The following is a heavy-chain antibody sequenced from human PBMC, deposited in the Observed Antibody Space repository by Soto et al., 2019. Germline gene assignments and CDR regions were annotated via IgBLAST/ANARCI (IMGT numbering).Heavy chain of an antibody. CDR2: ISAYNGNT. D-gene: IGHD3-22*01. V-gene: IGHV1-18*01. Sequence: QVQLVQSGAEVKKPGASVKVSCKASGYTFTSYGISWVRQAPGQGLEWMGWISAYNGNTNYAQKLQGRVTMTTDTSTSTAYMELRSLRSDDTAVYYCARGMGLLSDSSGYYYVGRRVGCMDVWGQGTTVTVSS. CDR1: GYTFTSYG. J-gene: IGHJ6*02. CDR3: ARGMGLLSDSSGYYYVGRRVGCMDV.